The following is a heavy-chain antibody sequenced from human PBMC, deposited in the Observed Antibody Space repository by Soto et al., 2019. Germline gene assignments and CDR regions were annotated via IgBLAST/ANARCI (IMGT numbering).Heavy chain of an antibody. CDR3: ARDFKRYSSPPCPFAY. CDR1: GDSISSGDYY. V-gene: IGHV4-30-4*01. CDR2: IYYSGNT. Sequence: SETLSHTCTVSGDSISSGDYYWSWIRQPPGKGLEWIGCIYYSGNTYYNPSLKRRFSISVDTSKNQFSLQLSSVTVADTAVYYFARDFKRYSSPPCPFAYLGLGPLVT. D-gene: IGHD6-19*01. J-gene: IGHJ4*02.